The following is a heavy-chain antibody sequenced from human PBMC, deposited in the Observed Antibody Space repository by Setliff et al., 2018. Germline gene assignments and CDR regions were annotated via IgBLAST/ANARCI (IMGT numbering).Heavy chain of an antibody. CDR1: GGSMIGGHYY. J-gene: IGHJ5*02. CDR2: IYYNGNT. CDR3: ARGHCSSGECPNYFDP. D-gene: IGHD2-15*01. Sequence: SETLSLTCTVSGGSMIGGHYYWSWIRQLPGKGLEWIAYIYYNGNTYYNPSLKSRVTISVDTSKNQFSLKINSVTAADTAVYYCARGHCSSGECPNYFDPWGQGTQVTVSS. V-gene: IGHV4-31*03.